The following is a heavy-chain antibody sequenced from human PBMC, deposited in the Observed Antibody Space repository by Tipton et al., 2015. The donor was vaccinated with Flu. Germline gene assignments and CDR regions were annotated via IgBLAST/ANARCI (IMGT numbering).Heavy chain of an antibody. CDR1: GFTFSSYE. V-gene: IGHV3-48*03. CDR2: ISSSGSTI. J-gene: IGHJ4*02. Sequence: SLRLSCAASGFTFSSYEMNWVRQAPGKGLEWVSYISSSGSTIYYADSVKGRFTISRDNAKNSLYLQMNSLRAEDTAVYYCARVGSSSWAGHLDYWGQGTLVTVSS. CDR3: ARVGSSSWAGHLDY. D-gene: IGHD6-13*01.